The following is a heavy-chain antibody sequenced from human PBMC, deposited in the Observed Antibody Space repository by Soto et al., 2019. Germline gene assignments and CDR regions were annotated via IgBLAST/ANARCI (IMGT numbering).Heavy chain of an antibody. CDR2: ISGSGGST. V-gene: IGHV3-23*01. J-gene: IGHJ4*02. CDR1: GFTFSSYA. CDR3: AKDRDYSPRYFDY. D-gene: IGHD2-21*01. Sequence: PGGSLRLSCAASGFTFSSYAISWVRQVPGKGLEWVSAISGSGGSTYYADSVKGRFTISRDNSKNTLYLQMNSLRAEDTAVYYCAKDRDYSPRYFDYWGQGTLVTVSS.